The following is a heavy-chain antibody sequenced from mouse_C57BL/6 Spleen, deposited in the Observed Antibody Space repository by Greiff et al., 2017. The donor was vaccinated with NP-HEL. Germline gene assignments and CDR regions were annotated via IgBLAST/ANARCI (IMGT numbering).Heavy chain of an antibody. V-gene: IGHV14-3*01. J-gene: IGHJ1*03. Sequence: VQLQQPGAELVRPGASVKLSCTASGFNIKNTYMHWVKQRPEQGLEWIGRIDPANGNTKYAPKFQGKATITADTSSNTAYLQLSSLTSEDTAIYYCARPPYYGSSYWYFDVWGTGTTVTVSS. CDR3: ARPPYYGSSYWYFDV. D-gene: IGHD1-1*01. CDR1: GFNIKNTY. CDR2: IDPANGNT.